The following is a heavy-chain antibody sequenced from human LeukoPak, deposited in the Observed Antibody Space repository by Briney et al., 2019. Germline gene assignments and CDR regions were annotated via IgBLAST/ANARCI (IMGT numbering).Heavy chain of an antibody. CDR2: IYSGGST. D-gene: IGHD1-7*01. CDR3: ARDQNYLSLYGMDV. J-gene: IGHJ6*02. V-gene: IGHV3-66*01. CDR1: GFTVSSNY. Sequence: GGSLRLSCAASGFTVSSNYMNWLRQPRGKGLEGVSVIYSGGSTYYSDSVKGRFTISRDNSKNTLYLQINSLRAEDTAVYCCARDQNYLSLYGMDVWGQGTTVTVSS.